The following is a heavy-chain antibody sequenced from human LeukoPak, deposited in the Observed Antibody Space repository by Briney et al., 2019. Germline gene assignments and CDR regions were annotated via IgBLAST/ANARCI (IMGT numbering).Heavy chain of an antibody. CDR2: IYSGGST. J-gene: IGHJ6*02. D-gene: IGHD6-13*01. Sequence: PGGSLRLSCAASGFTVSSNYMSWVRQAPGKGLEWVSVIYSGGSTYYADSVKGRFTISRDNSKNTLYLQMNSLRAEDTAVYYCAKDIIAAAGPSLGYYYYGMDVWGQGTTVTVSS. CDR3: AKDIIAAAGPSLGYYYYGMDV. CDR1: GFTVSSNY. V-gene: IGHV3-66*01.